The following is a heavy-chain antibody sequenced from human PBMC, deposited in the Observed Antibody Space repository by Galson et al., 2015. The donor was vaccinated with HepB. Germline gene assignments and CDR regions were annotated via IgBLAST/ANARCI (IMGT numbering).Heavy chain of an antibody. Sequence: SVKVSCKASGGTFSSYAISWVRQAPGQGLEWMGRIIPILGIANYAQKFQGRVTITADKSTSTAYMELSSLRSEDTAVYYCATAGYSSGWLFGYWGQGTLVTVSS. J-gene: IGHJ4*02. CDR3: ATAGYSSGWLFGY. CDR2: IIPILGIA. V-gene: IGHV1-69*04. CDR1: GGTFSSYA. D-gene: IGHD6-19*01.